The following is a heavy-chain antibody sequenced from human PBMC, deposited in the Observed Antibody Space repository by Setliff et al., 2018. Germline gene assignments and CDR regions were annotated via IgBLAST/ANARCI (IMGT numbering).Heavy chain of an antibody. D-gene: IGHD2-2*01. J-gene: IGHJ4*02. CDR2: IKQDGSEK. CDR1: GFTFSSYW. Sequence: GGSLRLSCAASGFTFSSYWMSWVRQAPGKGLEWVANIKQDGSEKYYEDSVKGRFTISRDNAKNTLYLQMNSLRAEDTAVYYCARAHSSTLSVHDYWGQGSLVTVSS. CDR3: ARAHSSTLSVHDY. V-gene: IGHV3-7*01.